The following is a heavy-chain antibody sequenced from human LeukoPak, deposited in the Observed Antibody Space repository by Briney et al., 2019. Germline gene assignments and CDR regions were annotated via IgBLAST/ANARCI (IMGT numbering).Heavy chain of an antibody. J-gene: IGHJ6*02. CDR2: IHHSGVT. Sequence: SGTLSLTCAVSGGSISNINWWSWVRQPPGKGLEWIGEIHHSGVTNYNPSLKSRVTISLDKSNNQFSLKLNSVTAADTAVYYCARAQGYYGMDVWGQGTTVTVSS. V-gene: IGHV4-4*02. CDR3: ARAQGYYGMDV. CDR1: GGSISNINW.